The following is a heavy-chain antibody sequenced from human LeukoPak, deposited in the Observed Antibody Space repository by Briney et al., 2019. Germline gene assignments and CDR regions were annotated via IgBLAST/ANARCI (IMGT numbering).Heavy chain of an antibody. CDR2: IYYTGST. CDR3: ARRRPGSTFDY. D-gene: IGHD1-26*01. J-gene: IGHJ4*02. CDR1: GGSITSSNYY. V-gene: IGHV4-39*07. Sequence: PSETLSLTCTVSGGSITSSNYYWGWIRQPPGKGLEWIGNIYYTGSTYYNPSLKSRVTISLDTSKNQFSLKLSSVTAADTAVYYCARRRPGSTFDYWGQGTLVTVSS.